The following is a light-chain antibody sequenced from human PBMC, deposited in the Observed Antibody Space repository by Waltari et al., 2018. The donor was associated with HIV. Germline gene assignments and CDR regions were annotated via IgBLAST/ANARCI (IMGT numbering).Light chain of an antibody. V-gene: IGKV4-1*01. Sequence: DIVMPQSPDSLALSLDASAPINCISSHSVLSSSDKNNYLAWYQQKPGQPPNLLIYWASTRESGVPDRFSGSGSGTDFTLTISSLQAEDVAVYYCHQYYSAPLTFGGGTKVEIK. CDR3: HQYYSAPLT. CDR2: WAS. J-gene: IGKJ4*01. CDR1: HSVLSSSDKNNY.